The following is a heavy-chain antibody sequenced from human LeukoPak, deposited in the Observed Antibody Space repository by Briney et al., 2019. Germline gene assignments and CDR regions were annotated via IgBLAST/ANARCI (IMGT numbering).Heavy chain of an antibody. J-gene: IGHJ6*03. CDR1: GGSISSGSYY. D-gene: IGHD2-21*02. Sequence: PSETLSLTCTVSGGSISSGSYYWNWIRQPAGKGLEWIGRIYSSGSTNYNPSLKSRVTISVDTSKNQFSLKLSSATAADTAVYYCARVVVTACPNYYYYMDVWGKGTTVTISS. V-gene: IGHV4-61*02. CDR3: ARVVVTACPNYYYYMDV. CDR2: IYSSGST.